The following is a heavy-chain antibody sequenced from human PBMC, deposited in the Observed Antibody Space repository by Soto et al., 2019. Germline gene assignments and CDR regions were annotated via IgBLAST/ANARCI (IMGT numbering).Heavy chain of an antibody. V-gene: IGHV1-2*02. CDR1: GYTFTGYY. Sequence: ASVKVSCEASGYTFTGYYMHWVRQAPGEGLEWMGWINPNSGGTNYAQKFQGRVTMTRDTSISTAYMELSRLRSDDTAVYYCARGYCSSTSCYNFFDYWGQGTLVTVSS. CDR3: ARGYCSSTSCYNFFDY. D-gene: IGHD2-2*02. J-gene: IGHJ4*02. CDR2: INPNSGGT.